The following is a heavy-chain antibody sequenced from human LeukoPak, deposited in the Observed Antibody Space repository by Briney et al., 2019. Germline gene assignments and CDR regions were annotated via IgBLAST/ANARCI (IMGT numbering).Heavy chain of an antibody. J-gene: IGHJ5*02. D-gene: IGHD2-2*01. CDR3: ARIPIVVVPAAQGDNWFDP. Sequence: ASVKVSCKASGYTFTGYYMHWVRQAPGQGLEWMGWINPNSGGTNYAQKFQGRVTMTRDTSISTAYMELSRLRSDDTAVYYCARIPIVVVPAAQGDNWFDPGGQGTLVTVS. CDR2: INPNSGGT. V-gene: IGHV1-2*02. CDR1: GYTFTGYY.